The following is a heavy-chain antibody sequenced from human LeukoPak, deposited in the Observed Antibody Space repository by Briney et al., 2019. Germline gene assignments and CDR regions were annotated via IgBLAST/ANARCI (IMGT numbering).Heavy chain of an antibody. V-gene: IGHV1-18*01. J-gene: IGHJ5*02. CDR2: INPNSGGT. CDR3: ARELYGDYGVHQNWFDP. CDR1: GYTFTSYG. D-gene: IGHD4-17*01. Sequence: ASVKVSCKASGYTFTSYGISWVRQAPGQGLEWMGWINPNSGGTNYAQKLQGRVTMTTDTSTSTAYMELRSLRSDDTAVYYCARELYGDYGVHQNWFDPWGQGTLVTVSS.